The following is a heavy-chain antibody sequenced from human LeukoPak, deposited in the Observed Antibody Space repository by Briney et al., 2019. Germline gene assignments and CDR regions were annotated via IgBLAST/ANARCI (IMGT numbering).Heavy chain of an antibody. V-gene: IGHV4-59*08. CDR2: VYYSVST. CDR1: GGPISSYY. CDR3: ARQESGPYHYMDV. Sequence: KPSETLSLTCSVSGGPISSYYWTWIRQAPGKGLEWIGYVYYSVSTNYNPSLKSRVSISQDTSKNQVSLTLSSVTAADTAVYYCARQESGPYHYMDVWGKGTTVTVSS. D-gene: IGHD3-3*01. J-gene: IGHJ6*03.